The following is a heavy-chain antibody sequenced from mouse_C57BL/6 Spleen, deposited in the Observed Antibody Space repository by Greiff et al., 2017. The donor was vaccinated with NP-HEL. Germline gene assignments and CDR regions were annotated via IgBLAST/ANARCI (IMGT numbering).Heavy chain of an antibody. CDR2: INPGSGGT. J-gene: IGHJ4*01. D-gene: IGHD2-5*01. CDR1: GYAFTNYL. Sequence: QVQLQQSGAELVRPGTSVKVSCKASGYAFTNYLIEWVKQRPGQGLEWIGVINPGSGGTNYNEKFKGKATLTADKSSSTAYMQLSSLTSEDSAVYFCHSNFYAMDYWGQGTSVTVSS. CDR3: HSNFYAMDY. V-gene: IGHV1-54*01.